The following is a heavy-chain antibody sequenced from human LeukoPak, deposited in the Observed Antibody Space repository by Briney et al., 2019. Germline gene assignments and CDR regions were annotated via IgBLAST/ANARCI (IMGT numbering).Heavy chain of an antibody. CDR3: ADGLKPAMASRSYYFDY. Sequence: GGSLRLSCAASGFSFSNYAMNWVRQAPGKGLEWVSTITGSGGSTHYADSVKGRFTISRDNSKNTLYLQMNSLRADDTAVYYCADGLKPAMASRSYYFDYWGQGALVTVSS. V-gene: IGHV3-23*01. CDR1: GFSFSNYA. D-gene: IGHD6-6*01. J-gene: IGHJ4*02. CDR2: ITGSGGST.